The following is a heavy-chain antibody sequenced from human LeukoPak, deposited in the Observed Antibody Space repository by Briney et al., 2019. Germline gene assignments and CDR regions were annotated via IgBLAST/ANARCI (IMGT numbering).Heavy chain of an antibody. CDR2: IIPILGIA. V-gene: IGHV1-69*04. CDR3: ARDSNDYGGNSDRWFDP. J-gene: IGHJ5*02. D-gene: IGHD4-23*01. CDR1: GGTLSGYA. Sequence: SVKVSCKASGGTLSGYAISWVRQAPGQGLEWMGRIIPILGIANYAQKFQGRVTVTADKSTSTAYMELSSLRSEDTAVYYCARDSNDYGGNSDRWFDPWGQGTLVTVSS.